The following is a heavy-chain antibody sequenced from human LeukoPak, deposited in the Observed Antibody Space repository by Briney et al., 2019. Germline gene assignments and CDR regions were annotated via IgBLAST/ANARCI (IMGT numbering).Heavy chain of an antibody. V-gene: IGHV4-31*03. CDR1: GGSISSVGYY. J-gene: IGHJ5*02. Sequence: SETLSLTCTVSGGSISSVGYYWSWIRQHPGKGLEWIGYIYYSGTTYYNPSLKSRVTISLDTSKNQFSLKLSSVTAADTAVYYCTSDPARVSFGVVISNWFDPWGQGTLVTVSS. CDR2: IYYSGTT. D-gene: IGHD3-3*01. CDR3: TSDPARVSFGVVISNWFDP.